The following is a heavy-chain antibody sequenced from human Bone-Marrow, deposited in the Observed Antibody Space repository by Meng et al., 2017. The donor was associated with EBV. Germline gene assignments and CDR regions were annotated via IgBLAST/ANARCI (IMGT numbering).Heavy chain of an antibody. CDR2: IYDTGTT. D-gene: IGHD3-10*01. CDR1: GVYVNSGHYL. J-gene: IGHJ4*02. Sequence: QLQCKESVTRMVKHSANSSLSCVVSGVYVNSGHYLWSWIRQSPGKGLEWIGYIYDTGTTIYNRSFNSGVTILLETSKNQFSLRLQSVTTADTAVYYCAKSRSSTPGIVDDWGQGTLVTVSS. V-gene: IGHV4-61*01. CDR3: AKSRSSTPGIVDD.